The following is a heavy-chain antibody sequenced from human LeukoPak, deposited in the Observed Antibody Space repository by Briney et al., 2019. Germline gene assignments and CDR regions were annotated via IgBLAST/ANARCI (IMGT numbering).Heavy chain of an antibody. Sequence: GGSLRLSCAASGFTFSSYAMHWVRQAPGKGLEYVSAISSNGGSTYYANSVKGRFTISRDNSKNTLYLQMGSLRAEDMAVYYCARARIYDYVWGSYRPIDYWGQGTLVTVSS. CDR2: ISSNGGST. CDR1: GFTFSSYA. CDR3: ARARIYDYVWGSYRPIDY. D-gene: IGHD3-16*02. V-gene: IGHV3-64*01. J-gene: IGHJ4*02.